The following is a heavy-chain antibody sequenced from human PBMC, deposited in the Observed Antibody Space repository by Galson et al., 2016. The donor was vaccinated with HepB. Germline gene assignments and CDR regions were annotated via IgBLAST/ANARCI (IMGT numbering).Heavy chain of an antibody. V-gene: IGHV4-31*03. J-gene: IGHJ4*02. D-gene: IGHD2-15*01. Sequence: TLSLTCTVSGGSLTSGGYYWSWIRQHPGKGLEWIGYIYYSGSTYYNPSLQSRLSISLDTSRTQFSLQLKSVTAADTAVYFCARAADCSGGRCYGGFDHCGQGTLLTVSS. CDR3: ARAADCSGGRCYGGFDH. CDR2: IYYSGST. CDR1: GGSLTSGGYY.